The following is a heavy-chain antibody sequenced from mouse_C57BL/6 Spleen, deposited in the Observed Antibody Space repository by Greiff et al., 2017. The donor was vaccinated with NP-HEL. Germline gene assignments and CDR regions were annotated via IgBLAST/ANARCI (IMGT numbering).Heavy chain of an antibody. CDR2: ISSGGDYI. J-gene: IGHJ3*01. Sequence: EVKLVESGEGLVKPGGSLKLSCAASGFTFSSYAMSWVRQTPEKRLEWVAYISSGGDYIYYADTVKGRFTISRDNARNTLYLQMSSLKSEDTAMYYCTREGYDYDGAYWGQRTLVTVSA. V-gene: IGHV5-9-1*02. CDR1: GFTFSSYA. D-gene: IGHD2-4*01. CDR3: TREGYDYDGAY.